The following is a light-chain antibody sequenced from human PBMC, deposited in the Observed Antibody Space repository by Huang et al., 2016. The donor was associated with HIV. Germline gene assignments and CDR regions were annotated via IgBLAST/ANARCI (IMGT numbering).Light chain of an antibody. CDR1: QSVSSN. CDR2: VAS. J-gene: IGKJ2*01. V-gene: IGKV3-15*01. Sequence: EIVMTQSPAILSVSPGERATLSCRASQSVSSNLAWYQQRPGQAPRLLIYVASTRATGVSARCSGSGFGTEFTLTINSLQSEDFAVYYCQQYKNWPPGTFGQGTKVDNK. CDR3: QQYKNWPPGT.